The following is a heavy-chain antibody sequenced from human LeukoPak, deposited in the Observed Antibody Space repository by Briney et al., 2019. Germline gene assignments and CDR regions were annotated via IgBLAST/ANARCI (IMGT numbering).Heavy chain of an antibody. V-gene: IGHV1-69*13. CDR2: IIPMFGTA. D-gene: IGHD1-26*01. Sequence: ASVKVSCKASGGTFSSYAITWVRQAQAPGQGLEWMGGIIPMFGTANYAQKFQGRVTITADQSTSTAYMELRSLRSEDTAVYYCAREGDHGGSYYFGYWGQGTLVTVSS. J-gene: IGHJ4*02. CDR1: GGTFSSYA. CDR3: AREGDHGGSYYFGY.